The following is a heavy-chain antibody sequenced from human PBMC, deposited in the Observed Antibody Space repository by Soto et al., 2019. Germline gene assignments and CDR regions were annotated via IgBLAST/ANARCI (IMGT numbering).Heavy chain of an antibody. V-gene: IGHV3-23*01. CDR2: IGESGTPT. J-gene: IGHJ4*02. CDR3: ARRATYGTLHYFDY. D-gene: IGHD3-10*01. CDR1: GFTFSSYA. Sequence: GGSLRLSCAASGFTFSSYAMKWVRQAPGKGLEWVSLIGESGTPTYYADSVKGRFTISRDNAKNTLYLQMNGLRAEDTAVYYCARRATYGTLHYFDYWGQGTLVTVSS.